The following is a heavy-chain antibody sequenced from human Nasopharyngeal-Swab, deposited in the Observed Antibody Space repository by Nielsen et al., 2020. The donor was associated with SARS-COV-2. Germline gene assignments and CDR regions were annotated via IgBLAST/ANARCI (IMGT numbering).Heavy chain of an antibody. D-gene: IGHD3-22*01. CDR1: GYTFTSYD. V-gene: IGHV1-18*01. J-gene: IGHJ6*02. CDR2: ISAYNGNT. Sequence: ASVKVSCKASGYTFTSYDINWVRQATGQGLEWMGWISAYNGNTNYAQKLQGRVTTTTDTSTSTAYMELRSLRSDDTAVYYCARISYSSGYYYYYYYGMDVWGQGTTVTVSS. CDR3: ARISYSSGYYYYYYYGMDV.